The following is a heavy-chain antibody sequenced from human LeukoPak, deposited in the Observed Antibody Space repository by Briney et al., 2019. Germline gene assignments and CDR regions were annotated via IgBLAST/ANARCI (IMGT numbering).Heavy chain of an antibody. CDR2: IYTSGST. Sequence: SETLSLTCTVSGGSISSYYWSWIRQPAGKGLEWIGRIYTSGSTNYNPSLKSRVTMSVDTSKNQLSLKLSSVTAADTAVYYCARDDSGYEYNWFDPWGQGTLVTVSS. J-gene: IGHJ5*02. CDR3: ARDDSGYEYNWFDP. CDR1: GGSISSYY. V-gene: IGHV4-4*07. D-gene: IGHD5-12*01.